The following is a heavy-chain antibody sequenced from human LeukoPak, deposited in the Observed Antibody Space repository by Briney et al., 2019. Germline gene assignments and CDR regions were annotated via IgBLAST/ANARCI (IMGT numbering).Heavy chain of an antibody. J-gene: IGHJ6*02. D-gene: IGHD5-18*01. CDR3: ARAGGYDQKSYVMDV. Sequence: SETLSLTCTVSGGSISGYYWSWIRRPPGEGLEWIGYIYYSGSTNYSPSLKSGVTISVDTSKNQFSLKLISVTAADTAVYYVARAGGYDQKSYVMDVWGQGTTVTVSS. CDR1: GGSISGYY. V-gene: IGHV4-59*01. CDR2: IYYSGST.